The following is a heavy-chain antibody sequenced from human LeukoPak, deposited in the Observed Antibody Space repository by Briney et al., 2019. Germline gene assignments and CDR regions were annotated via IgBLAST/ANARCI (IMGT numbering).Heavy chain of an antibody. CDR2: IYSSGSA. CDR3: ARDVRYASGWSTPES. D-gene: IGHD6-19*01. Sequence: SETLFLTCTVSGGSISDHYWSWIRQPSGKGLEWIGRIYSSGSANYSPSLKSRVSMSVDTSNNYFSLNLTSVTAADTALYFCARDVRYASGWSTPESWGQGILVTVCS. J-gene: IGHJ5*02. CDR1: GGSISDHY. V-gene: IGHV4-4*07.